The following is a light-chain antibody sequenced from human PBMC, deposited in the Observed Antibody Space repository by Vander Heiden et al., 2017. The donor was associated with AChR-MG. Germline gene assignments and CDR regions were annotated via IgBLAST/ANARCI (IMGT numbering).Light chain of an antibody. CDR1: QGVSSN. Sequence: EIVTTQSPAPLSVSPGERATLSCRASQGVSSNFAWYQQNPGQAPRLLIYGASTGATGIPARFSRSGAGTVFTLTISSQHYEDFAVYYWQHDNNWLYTFGQGTKLEIK. CDR3: QHDNNWLYT. J-gene: IGKJ2*01. V-gene: IGKV3-15*01. CDR2: GAS.